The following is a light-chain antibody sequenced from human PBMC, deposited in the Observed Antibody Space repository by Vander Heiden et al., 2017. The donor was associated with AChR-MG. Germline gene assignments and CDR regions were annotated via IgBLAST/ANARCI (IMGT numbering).Light chain of an antibody. V-gene: IGLV1-40*01. J-gene: IGLJ2*01. CDR3: QSYDSSLSGSRV. CDR2: GNS. Sequence: QSVLTQPPSVSGAPGQRVTISCTGSSSNIGPGYDVHWYQQLPGTAPKLLIYGNSNRPSGVPDRFSGSKSGTSASLAITGLQAEDGADYYCQSYDSSLSGSRVFGGGTKLTVL. CDR1: SSNIGPGYD.